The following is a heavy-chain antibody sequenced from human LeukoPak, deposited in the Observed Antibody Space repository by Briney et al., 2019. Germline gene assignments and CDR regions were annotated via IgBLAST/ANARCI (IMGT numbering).Heavy chain of an antibody. CDR1: GGSISSYY. Sequence: SETLSLTCTVAGGSISSYYWSWIRQPAGKGLEWIGRIYTSGSTNYNPSLKSRVTMSVDTSKNQFSLKLSSVTAADTAVYYCARDPMVRGEVSGEYFDYWGRGTLVTVSS. CDR2: IYTSGST. D-gene: IGHD3-10*01. J-gene: IGHJ4*02. V-gene: IGHV4-4*07. CDR3: ARDPMVRGEVSGEYFDY.